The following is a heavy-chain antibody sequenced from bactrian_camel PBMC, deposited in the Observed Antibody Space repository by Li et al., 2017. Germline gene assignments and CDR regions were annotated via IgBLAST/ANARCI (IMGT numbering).Heavy chain of an antibody. CDR1: GFTFSTYA. CDR2: IYTDGSDS. V-gene: IGHV3S7*01. Sequence: HVQLVESGGGLVQPGGSLVLSCAASGFTFSTYAMSWVRQAPGKGLEWVAIIYTDGSDSDYLDSVKGRFVITRDNAKNMVFLRMNSLKPEDTALYYCVGGQMSGIWGQGTQVTVS. D-gene: IGHD6*01. J-gene: IGHJ4*01. CDR3: VGGQMSGI.